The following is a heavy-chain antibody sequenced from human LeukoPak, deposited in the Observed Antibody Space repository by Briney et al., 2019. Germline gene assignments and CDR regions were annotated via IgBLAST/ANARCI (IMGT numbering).Heavy chain of an antibody. J-gene: IGHJ4*02. CDR2: IYRGGST. D-gene: IGHD2-15*01. Sequence: GGSLRLSCAASGFTFSSYGMSWVRQAPGKGLEWVSIIYRGGSTYYTDSVKGRFTISRDNAKNSLYLQMNSLRAEDTAVYYCAKADTVVVVAATDYWGQGTLVTVSS. CDR1: GFTFSSYG. CDR3: AKADTVVVVAATDY. V-gene: IGHV3-23*01.